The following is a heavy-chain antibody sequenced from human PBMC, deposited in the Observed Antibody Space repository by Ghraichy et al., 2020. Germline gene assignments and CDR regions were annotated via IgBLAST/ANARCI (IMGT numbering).Heavy chain of an antibody. CDR2: INHSGST. CDR1: GGSFSGYY. CDR3: ARAKGGWGSLYFDY. Sequence: SETLSLTCAVYGGSFSGYYWSWIRQPPGKGLEWIGEINHSGSTNYNPSLKSRVTISVDTSKNQFSLKLSSVTAADTAVYYCARAKGGWGSLYFDYWGQGTLVTVSS. J-gene: IGHJ4*02. V-gene: IGHV4-34*01. D-gene: IGHD3-16*01.